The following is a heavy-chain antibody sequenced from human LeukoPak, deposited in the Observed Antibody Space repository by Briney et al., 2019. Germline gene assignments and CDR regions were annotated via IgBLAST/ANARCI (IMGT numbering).Heavy chain of an antibody. V-gene: IGHV4-59*01. CDR1: GGSFSGYY. J-gene: IGHJ6*02. CDR3: ARTGGYSYGYSNYGMDV. D-gene: IGHD5-18*01. Sequence: SETLSLTCAVYGGSFSGYYWSWIRQPPGKGLEWIGYIYYSGSTNYNPSLKSRVTISVDTSKNQFSLKLSSVTAADTAVYYCARTGGYSYGYSNYGMDVWGQGTTVTVSS. CDR2: IYYSGST.